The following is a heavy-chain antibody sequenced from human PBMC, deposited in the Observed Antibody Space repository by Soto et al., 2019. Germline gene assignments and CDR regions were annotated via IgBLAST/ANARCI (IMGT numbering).Heavy chain of an antibody. V-gene: IGHV3-30-3*01. J-gene: IGHJ3*02. Sequence: PGGSLRLSCAASGFTFSSYAMHWVRQAPGKGLEWVAVISYDGSNKYYADSVKGRFTISRDNSKNTLYLQMNSLRAEDTAVYYCARDDIGAPNAFDMWGQGTMVTVSS. CDR1: GFTFSSYA. CDR3: ARDDIGAPNAFDM. D-gene: IGHD2-15*01. CDR2: ISYDGSNK.